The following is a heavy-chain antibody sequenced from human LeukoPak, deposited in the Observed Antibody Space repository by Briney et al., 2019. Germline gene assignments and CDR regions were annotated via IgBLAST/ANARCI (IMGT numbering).Heavy chain of an antibody. CDR3: ARERLDY. J-gene: IGHJ4*02. Sequence: GRALRLSCAASGCSFSSYAMHWVRQAPGKGLEWVAVISYDGSNKYYADSVKGRFTIYRDNSKNTLYLQMNSRRAEDTAVYDCARERLDYWARGTVDRVSS. V-gene: IGHV3-30*04. CDR2: ISYDGSNK. CDR1: GCSFSSYA.